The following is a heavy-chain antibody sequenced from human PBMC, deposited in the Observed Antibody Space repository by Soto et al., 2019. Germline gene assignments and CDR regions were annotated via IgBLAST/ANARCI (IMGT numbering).Heavy chain of an antibody. Sequence: GGSLRLSCAASGFTFSSYAMSWVRQAPGKGLEWVSAISGSGGSTYYADSVKGRFTISRDNSKNTLYLQMGSLRAEDMAVYYCATRGPFGILGIWGQGTMVTVS. CDR2: ISGSGGST. CDR1: GFTFSSYA. CDR3: ATRGPFGILGI. D-gene: IGHD1-26*01. J-gene: IGHJ3*02. V-gene: IGHV3-23*01.